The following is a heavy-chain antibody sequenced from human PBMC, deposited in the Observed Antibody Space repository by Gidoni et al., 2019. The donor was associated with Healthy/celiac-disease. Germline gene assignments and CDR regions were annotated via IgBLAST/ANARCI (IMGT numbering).Heavy chain of an antibody. CDR3: ARDPDLGQG. D-gene: IGHD7-27*01. J-gene: IGHJ4*02. CDR1: GFTFSSYS. Sequence: EVQLVESGGGLVKPGGALRLSCAASGFTFSSYSMNWVRQAPGKGMEWVSSISSSSSYRYYADSVKGRFTISRDNAKNSLYLQMNSLRAEDTAVYYCARDPDLGQGWGQGTLVTVSS. CDR2: ISSSSSYR. V-gene: IGHV3-21*01.